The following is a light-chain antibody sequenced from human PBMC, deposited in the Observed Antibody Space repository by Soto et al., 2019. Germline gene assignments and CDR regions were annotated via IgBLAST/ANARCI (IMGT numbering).Light chain of an antibody. J-gene: IGKJ3*01. CDR1: QGIGNF. Sequence: DVQMTQSPSPLSASVGDSVTITCRASQGIGNFLNWYQQKPGKAPNLLIYGASSLQSGVSSRFSGSRSGTDFTLTITSLQPEDFATYFCQQTYTTPFTFGPGTKVDFK. CDR2: GAS. V-gene: IGKV1-39*01. CDR3: QQTYTTPFT.